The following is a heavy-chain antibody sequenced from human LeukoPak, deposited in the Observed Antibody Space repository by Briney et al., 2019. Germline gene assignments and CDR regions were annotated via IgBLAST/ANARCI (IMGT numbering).Heavy chain of an antibody. D-gene: IGHD7-27*01. J-gene: IGHJ4*02. V-gene: IGHV4-59*12. CDR3: ARGSNWGDY. CDR1: GASISDYY. Sequence: PSETLSLTCTVSGASISDYYWSWIRQPPGKGLEWIGFFSNSGTTNYNPSLKSRVTMSVDMSKNQFSLKLSSVTAADTAVYYCARGSNWGDYWGQGTLVTVSS. CDR2: FSNSGTT.